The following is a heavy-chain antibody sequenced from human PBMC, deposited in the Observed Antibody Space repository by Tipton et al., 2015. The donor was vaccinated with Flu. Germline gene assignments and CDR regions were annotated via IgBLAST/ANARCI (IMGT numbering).Heavy chain of an antibody. J-gene: IGHJ3*02. CDR1: GFTFSSYW. V-gene: IGHV3-7*01. CDR3: ARAPEWLSYGFDI. D-gene: IGHD3-3*01. CDR2: IKQDGSKI. Sequence: SLRLSCAASGFTFSSYWMTWVRQAPGKGLEWVANIKQDGSKIYYVDSVKGRFIISRDNAKNTLYLQMSNLRAEDTAMYFCARAPEWLSYGFDIWGQGTKVTVSP.